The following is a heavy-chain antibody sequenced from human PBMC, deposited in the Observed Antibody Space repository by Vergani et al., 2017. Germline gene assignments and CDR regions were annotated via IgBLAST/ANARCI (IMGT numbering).Heavy chain of an antibody. V-gene: IGHV3-15*01. D-gene: IGHD3-10*01. CDR3: TTDPSLIWFGDLTFNL. CDR1: GFTFKNTW. CDR2: IKTKTDAETT. Sequence: EVQLVESGGGLVKPGGSLRLSCAGSGFTFKNTWMNWVRQAPGEGLEWNGRIKTKTDAETTDYAAPVKGRFTISRDDSKNMVYLQMNSLKTEDTAVYYCTTDPSLIWFGDLTFNLWGQGTQVTVSS. J-gene: IGHJ4*02.